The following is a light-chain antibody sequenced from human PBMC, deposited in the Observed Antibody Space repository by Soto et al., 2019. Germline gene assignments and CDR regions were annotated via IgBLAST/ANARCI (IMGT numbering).Light chain of an antibody. Sequence: QSVLTQPASVSGSPGQSITISCTGTSSDVGDYKYVSWYQQHPGKAPKLMIYDVSDRPSGVSNRFSGSKSGNTASLTISGLQAEDEADYYCSSYTTSSTLAVFGGGTKLTVL. J-gene: IGLJ2*01. CDR3: SSYTTSSTLAV. CDR1: SSDVGDYKY. V-gene: IGLV2-14*01. CDR2: DVS.